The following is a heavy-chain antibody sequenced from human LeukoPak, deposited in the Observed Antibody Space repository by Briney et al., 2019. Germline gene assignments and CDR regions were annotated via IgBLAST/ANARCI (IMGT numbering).Heavy chain of an antibody. J-gene: IGHJ4*02. Sequence: GGSLRLSCAASGFMFSSYWMSWVRQAPGKGLEWVADIKEDGSEKYYVDSVKGRFTISRDNAKNSLYLQMNSLRAEDTAVYYCARRPPHNYDSSGYAINPYYLDFWGQGTLVTVSS. V-gene: IGHV3-7*01. CDR3: ARRPPHNYDSSGYAINPYYLDF. CDR1: GFMFSSYW. CDR2: IKEDGSEK. D-gene: IGHD3-22*01.